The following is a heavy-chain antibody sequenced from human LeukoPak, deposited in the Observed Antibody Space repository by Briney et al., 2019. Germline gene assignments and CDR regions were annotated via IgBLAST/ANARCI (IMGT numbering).Heavy chain of an antibody. J-gene: IGHJ4*01. CDR1: GFNFRKYW. CDR2: INPDGDYS. Sequence: GGSLRLYCAASGFNFRKYWMQWVRQVPGKGLVWVSEINPDGDYSGHSNSVRGRFTISRDNAKNTLYLQMTSLSAEDTAVYYCARSLGDWGQGTLVSVSS. CDR3: ARSLGD. D-gene: IGHD3-16*01. V-gene: IGHV3-74*01.